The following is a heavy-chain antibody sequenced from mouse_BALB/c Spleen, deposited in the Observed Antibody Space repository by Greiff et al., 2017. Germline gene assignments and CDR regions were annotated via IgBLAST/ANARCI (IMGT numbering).Heavy chain of an antibody. CDR2: ISDGGSYT. CDR3: ARGGNYDYAMDY. D-gene: IGHD2-1*01. Sequence: EVKLMESGGGLVKPGGSLKLSCAASGFTFSDYYMYWVRQTPEKRLEWVATISDGGSYTYYPDSVKGRFTISRDNAKNNLYLQMSSLKSEDTAMYYCARGGNYDYAMDYWGQGTSVTVSS. CDR1: GFTFSDYY. J-gene: IGHJ4*01. V-gene: IGHV5-4*02.